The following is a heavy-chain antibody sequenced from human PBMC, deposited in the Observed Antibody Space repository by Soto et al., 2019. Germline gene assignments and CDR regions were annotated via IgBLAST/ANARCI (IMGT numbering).Heavy chain of an antibody. CDR3: AREGYCGGDCYAWDDY. Sequence: LSLTCAASGFTFSSYSMNWVRQAPGKGLEWVSSISSSSSYIYYADSVKGRFTISRDNAKNSLYLQMNSLRAEDTAVYYCAREGYCGGDCYAWDDYWGQGTLVTVSS. D-gene: IGHD2-21*01. V-gene: IGHV3-21*01. CDR2: ISSSSSYI. CDR1: GFTFSSYS. J-gene: IGHJ4*02.